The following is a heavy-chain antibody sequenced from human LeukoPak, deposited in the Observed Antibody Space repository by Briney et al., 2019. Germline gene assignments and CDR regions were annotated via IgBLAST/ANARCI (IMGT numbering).Heavy chain of an antibody. CDR2: IYYSGST. CDR3: ARAPTLLWFGELLYYFDY. J-gene: IGHJ4*02. CDR1: GGSISSSSYY. D-gene: IGHD3-10*01. Sequence: PSETLSLTCTVSGGSISSSSYYWGWIRQPPGKGLEWIGSIYYSGSTYYNPSLKSRVTISVDTSKNQFSLKLSSVTAADTAVYYCARAPTLLWFGELLYYFDYWGQGALVTVSS. V-gene: IGHV4-39*07.